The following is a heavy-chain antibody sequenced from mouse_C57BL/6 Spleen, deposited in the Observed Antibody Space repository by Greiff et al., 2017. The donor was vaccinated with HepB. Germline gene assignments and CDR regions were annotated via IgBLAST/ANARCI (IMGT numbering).Heavy chain of an antibody. J-gene: IGHJ4*01. Sequence: QVQLQQPGAELVKPGASVKMSCKASGYTFTSYWITWVKQRPGQGLEWIGDIYPGSGSTNYNEKFKSKATLTVDTSSSTAYMQLSSLTSEDSAVYYCARCYSNYFYYAMDYWGQGTSVTVSS. CDR3: ARCYSNYFYYAMDY. CDR1: GYTFTSYW. CDR2: IYPGSGST. V-gene: IGHV1-55*01. D-gene: IGHD2-5*01.